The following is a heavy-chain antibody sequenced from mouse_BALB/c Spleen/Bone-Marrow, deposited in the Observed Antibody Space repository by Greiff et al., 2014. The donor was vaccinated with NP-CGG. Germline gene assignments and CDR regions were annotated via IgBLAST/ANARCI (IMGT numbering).Heavy chain of an antibody. CDR1: GFSLTSYG. CDR3: ARDGDYDEGAWFAY. CDR2: IWAGGST. D-gene: IGHD2-4*01. V-gene: IGHV2-9*02. J-gene: IGHJ3*01. Sequence: QVQLQQSGPGLVAPSQSLSITCTVSGFSLTSYGVHWVRQPPGKGLEWLGVIWAGGSTNYNSALMSRRSISKDNSKSQVFLKMNSLQTDDTAMYYCARDGDYDEGAWFAYWGQGTLVTVSA.